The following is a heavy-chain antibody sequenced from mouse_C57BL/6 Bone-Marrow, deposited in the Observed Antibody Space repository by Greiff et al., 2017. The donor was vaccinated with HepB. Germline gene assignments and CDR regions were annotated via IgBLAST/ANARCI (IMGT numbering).Heavy chain of an antibody. J-gene: IGHJ2*01. V-gene: IGHV1-54*01. CDR1: GYAFTNYL. Sequence: QVQLQQSGAELVRPGTSVKVSCKASGYAFTNYLIEWVKQRPGQGLEWIGVINPGSGGTNYNEKFKGKATLTADKSSSTAYMQLSSLTSEDSAVYFCARWGIYYGSSFYFDYWGQGTTLTVSS. CDR3: ARWGIYYGSSFYFDY. CDR2: INPGSGGT. D-gene: IGHD1-1*01.